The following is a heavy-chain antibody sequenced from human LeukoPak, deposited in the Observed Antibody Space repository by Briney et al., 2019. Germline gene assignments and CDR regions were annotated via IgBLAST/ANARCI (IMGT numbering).Heavy chain of an antibody. Sequence: GGSLRLSCAASGFTFRTYAMTWVRQAPGKGLEWVSAISNSGGSTYYADSVRGRFTISRDNSKNTLYLQLNSLRAEDTAVYYCAKHATPGRSSSWYFLDYWGQGALVTVSS. CDR2: ISNSGGST. D-gene: IGHD6-13*01. J-gene: IGHJ4*02. CDR3: AKHATPGRSSSWYFLDY. V-gene: IGHV3-23*01. CDR1: GFTFRTYA.